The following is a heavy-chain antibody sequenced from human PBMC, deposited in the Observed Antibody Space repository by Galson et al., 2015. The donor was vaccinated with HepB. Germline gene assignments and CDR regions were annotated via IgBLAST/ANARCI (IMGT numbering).Heavy chain of an antibody. CDR2: IYYSGST. J-gene: IGHJ5*02. D-gene: IGHD6-6*01. Sequence: TLSPTCTVSGGSISSGGYYWSWIRQHPGKGLEWIGYIYYSGSTYYNPSLKSRVTISVDTSKNQFSLKLSSVTVADTAVYYCARGEAARPYWFDPWGRGTLVSVSS. CDR1: GGSISSGGYY. CDR3: ARGEAARPYWFDP. V-gene: IGHV4-31*03.